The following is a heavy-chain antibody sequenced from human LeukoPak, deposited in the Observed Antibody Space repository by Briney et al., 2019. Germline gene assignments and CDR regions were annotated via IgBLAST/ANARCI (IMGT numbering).Heavy chain of an antibody. CDR1: GYTLTELS. V-gene: IGHV1-24*01. Sequence: ASVKVSCRVSGYTLTELSMHWVRQAPGKGLEWMGGFDPEVGKTIYAQKFQGRVTMTEDTSTDTAYMELSSLRAEDTAVYYCARVRRFGELPDYWGQGTLVTVSS. D-gene: IGHD3-10*01. CDR2: FDPEVGKT. J-gene: IGHJ4*02. CDR3: ARVRRFGELPDY.